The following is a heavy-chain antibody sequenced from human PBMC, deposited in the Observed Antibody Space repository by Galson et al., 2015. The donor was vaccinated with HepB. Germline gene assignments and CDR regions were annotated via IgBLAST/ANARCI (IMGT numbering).Heavy chain of an antibody. V-gene: IGHV5-10-1*01. D-gene: IGHD6-19*01. J-gene: IGHJ3*02. CDR1: GYSFTSYW. Sequence: QSGAEVKKPGESLRISCKGSGYSFTSYWISWVRQMPGKGLEWMGRIDPSDSYTNYSPSFQGHVTISADKSISTAYLQWSSLKASDTAMYYCARHHPSGWYEGVALDIWGQGTMVTVSS. CDR2: IDPSDSYT. CDR3: ARHHPSGWYEGVALDI.